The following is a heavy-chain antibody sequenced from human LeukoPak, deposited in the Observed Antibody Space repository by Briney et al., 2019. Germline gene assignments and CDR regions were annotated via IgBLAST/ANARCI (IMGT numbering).Heavy chain of an antibody. D-gene: IGHD2-2*01. CDR1: GFTISSYW. J-gene: IGHJ4*02. Sequence: PGGSLRLSCEGSGFTISSYWMSWVRQAPGKGLEWVANIKQDGSEKYYVDSVKGRFIISRDNAKNSLYLQMNSLRAEDTAVYYCVREVPATAMFFDYWGQGTLVTVSS. V-gene: IGHV3-7*01. CDR2: IKQDGSEK. CDR3: VREVPATAMFFDY.